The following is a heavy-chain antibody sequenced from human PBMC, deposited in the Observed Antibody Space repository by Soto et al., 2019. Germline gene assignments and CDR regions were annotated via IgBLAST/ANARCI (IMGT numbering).Heavy chain of an antibody. CDR3: ARGGDGRDWSGGSCPRRKDHYYGMDF. J-gene: IGHJ6*02. V-gene: IGHV4-61*01. CDR1: GGSVSSGSYY. CDR2: IYYSGST. D-gene: IGHD2-15*01. Sequence: PETLSLTCTVSGGSVSSGSYYWSWIRQPPGKGLEWIGYIYYSGSTNYNPSLKSRVTISVDTSKNQFSLQLSSVTAADTAVYYCARGGDGRDWSGGSCPRRKDHYYGMDFWGQGSTVIVSS.